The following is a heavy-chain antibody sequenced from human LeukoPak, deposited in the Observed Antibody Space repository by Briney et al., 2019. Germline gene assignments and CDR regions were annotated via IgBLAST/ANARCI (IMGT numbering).Heavy chain of an antibody. J-gene: IGHJ4*02. CDR1: GFTLSTNA. CDR2: ISGSGAST. CDR3: AKDVGKWESLHFFDY. D-gene: IGHD1-26*01. V-gene: IGHV3-23*01. Sequence: PPGGSLRLSCLTSGFTLSTNAMSWVRQAPGKGLEWISGISGSGASTYYADSVKGRFTISRDDSRNTLYLQMNSLRGDDTAVYYCAKDVGKWESLHFFDYWGQGTLVTVSS.